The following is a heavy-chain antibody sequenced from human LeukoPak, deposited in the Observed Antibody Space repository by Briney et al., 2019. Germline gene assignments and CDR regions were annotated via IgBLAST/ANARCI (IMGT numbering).Heavy chain of an antibody. CDR3: ARRKVYDFWSGYPPPDAFDI. J-gene: IGHJ3*02. V-gene: IGHV4-59*08. Sequence: SETLSLTCTVSGGSISSYYWSWIRQPPGKGLEWIGYIYYSGSTNYNPSLKSRVTISVDTSKNRFSLKLSSVTAADTAVYYCARRKVYDFWSGYPPPDAFDIWGQGTMVTVSS. D-gene: IGHD3-3*01. CDR1: GGSISSYY. CDR2: IYYSGST.